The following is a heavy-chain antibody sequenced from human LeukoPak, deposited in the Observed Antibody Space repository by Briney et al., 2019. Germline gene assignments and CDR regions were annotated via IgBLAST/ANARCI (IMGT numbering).Heavy chain of an antibody. CDR1: GFTFSSYA. CDR3: AKFLTYCSGGSCYVGYFDY. CDR2: ISGSGGST. Sequence: PGGSLRLSCAASGFTFSSYAMSWVRQALGKGLEWVSAISGSGGSTYYADSVKGRFTISRDNSKNTLYLQMNSLRAEDTAVYYCAKFLTYCSGGSCYVGYFDYWGQGTLVTVSS. J-gene: IGHJ4*02. V-gene: IGHV3-23*01. D-gene: IGHD2-15*01.